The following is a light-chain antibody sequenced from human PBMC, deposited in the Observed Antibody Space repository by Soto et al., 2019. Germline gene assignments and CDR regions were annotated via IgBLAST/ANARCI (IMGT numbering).Light chain of an antibody. CDR2: DAS. Sequence: EIVLTQSPATLSLSPGERATLSCRASQSVSNYLAWYQQKPDQAPRLLIYDASNRDTGIPSRFSGSGSGTDFTLTISTLDPEDFEVYYCQQHINRLSFGGGTKVEIK. CDR1: QSVSNY. V-gene: IGKV3-11*01. J-gene: IGKJ4*01. CDR3: QQHINRLS.